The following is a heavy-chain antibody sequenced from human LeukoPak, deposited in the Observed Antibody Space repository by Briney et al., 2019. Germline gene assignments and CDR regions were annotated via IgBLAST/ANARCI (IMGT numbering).Heavy chain of an antibody. CDR2: IHRGGNT. D-gene: IGHD3-10*01. Sequence: GGSLRLSCAASGFTVSGNYMSWVRQAPGKGLEWLSVIHRGGNTYYADSVKGRFTISRDSSKTTVFLQMDSLRAEATAASYCARAPGYGLGVDYGDYWGQGTLVTVSS. V-gene: IGHV3-66*01. J-gene: IGHJ4*02. CDR1: GFTVSGNY. CDR3: ARAPGYGLGVDYGDY.